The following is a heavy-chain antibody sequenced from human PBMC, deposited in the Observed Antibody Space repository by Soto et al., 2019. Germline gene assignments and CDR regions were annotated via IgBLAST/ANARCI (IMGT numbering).Heavy chain of an antibody. V-gene: IGHV6-1*01. CDR2: TYYRSKWYN. CDR1: GDSVSSNSAA. Sequence: SQTLSLTCATSGDSVSSNSAAWNWIRQSPSRGLEWLGRTYYRSKWYNDYAVSVKSRITINPDTSKNQFSLQLNSVTPEDTAVYYCARGGGYCSGGSCYPYSAHYYYYGMDVWGQGTTVTV. J-gene: IGHJ6*02. D-gene: IGHD2-15*01. CDR3: ARGGGYCSGGSCYPYSAHYYYYGMDV.